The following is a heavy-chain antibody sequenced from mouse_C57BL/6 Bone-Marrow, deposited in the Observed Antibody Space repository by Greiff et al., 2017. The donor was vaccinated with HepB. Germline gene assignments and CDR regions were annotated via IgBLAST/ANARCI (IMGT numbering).Heavy chain of an antibody. J-gene: IGHJ4*01. Sequence: EVQLQESGPGLVKPSQSLSLTCSVTGYSITSGYYWNWIRQFPGNKLEWIGYISYDGSNNYNPSLKNRISITRDTSKNQFFLKLNSVTTEDTATYYCAITTVVATDYWGQGTSVTVSS. D-gene: IGHD1-1*01. V-gene: IGHV3-6*01. CDR1: GYSITSGYY. CDR2: ISYDGSN. CDR3: AITTVVATDY.